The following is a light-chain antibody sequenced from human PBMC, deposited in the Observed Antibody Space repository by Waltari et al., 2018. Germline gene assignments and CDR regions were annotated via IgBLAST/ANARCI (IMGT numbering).Light chain of an antibody. J-gene: IGKJ4*01. CDR3: MQSLQTPLT. Sequence: DIVMTQSPLSLPVTPGEPASISCRSSQSLLHSNGYNYLDWYLQKPGQSPQLLIYLGSTRASGVPDRFSGSGSGTDFTLKISGVEAEDVGVYYCMQSLQTPLTFGGGTKVEIK. CDR2: LGS. CDR1: QSLLHSNGYNY. V-gene: IGKV2-28*01.